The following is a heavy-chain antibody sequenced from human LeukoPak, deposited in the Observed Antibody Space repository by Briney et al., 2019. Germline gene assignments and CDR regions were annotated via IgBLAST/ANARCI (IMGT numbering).Heavy chain of an antibody. Sequence: SETLSLTCTVSGGSISSYYWSWIRQPPGKGLEWIGYIYYSGSTNYNPPLKSRVTISVDTSKNQFSLKLGSVTAADTAVYYCARRGYYPGHLDYWGQGTLVTVSS. CDR2: IYYSGST. CDR3: ARRGYYPGHLDY. CDR1: GGSISSYY. V-gene: IGHV4-59*01. D-gene: IGHD3-22*01. J-gene: IGHJ4*02.